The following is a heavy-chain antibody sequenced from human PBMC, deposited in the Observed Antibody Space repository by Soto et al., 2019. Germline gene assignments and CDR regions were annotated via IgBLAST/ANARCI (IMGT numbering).Heavy chain of an antibody. Sequence: GASVKVSCKASGGTFSSYTISWVRQAPGQGLEWMGRIIPILGIANYAQKFQGRVTITADESTSTAYMELSSLRSEDTAVYYCAGYCSSTSCSRRLPNYGMDVWGQGTTVTVSS. CDR2: IIPILGIA. D-gene: IGHD2-2*01. V-gene: IGHV1-69*02. CDR3: AGYCSSTSCSRRLPNYGMDV. CDR1: GGTFSSYT. J-gene: IGHJ6*02.